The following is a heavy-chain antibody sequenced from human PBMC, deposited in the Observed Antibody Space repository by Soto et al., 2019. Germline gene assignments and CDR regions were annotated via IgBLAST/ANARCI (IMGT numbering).Heavy chain of an antibody. CDR1: GYTFSDYF. CDR2: INPKTAAT. D-gene: IGHD7-27*01. V-gene: IGHV1-2*02. Sequence: GAPVKVSCKASGYTFSDYFIQWLRQAPGQGLEWVAWINPKTAATNYAKKFQDRVTLTSDTSFSTAYLELTRLRPDDTAVYYCARINWGLDYYSGMDVWGQGTAVTVSS. J-gene: IGHJ6*02. CDR3: ARINWGLDYYSGMDV.